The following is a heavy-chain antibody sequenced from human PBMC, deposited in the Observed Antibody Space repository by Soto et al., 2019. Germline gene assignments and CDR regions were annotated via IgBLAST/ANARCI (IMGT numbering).Heavy chain of an antibody. J-gene: IGHJ5*02. CDR2: ISYDGSNK. D-gene: IGHD3-22*01. V-gene: IGHV3-30*18. CDR3: AKDPSSGYYGPPSGFDP. Sequence: GGSLRLSCAASGFTFSSYGMHWVRQAPGKGLEWVAVISYDGSNKYYADSVKGRFTISRDNSKNTLYLQMNSLRAEDTAVYYCAKDPSSGYYGPPSGFDPWGQGT. CDR1: GFTFSSYG.